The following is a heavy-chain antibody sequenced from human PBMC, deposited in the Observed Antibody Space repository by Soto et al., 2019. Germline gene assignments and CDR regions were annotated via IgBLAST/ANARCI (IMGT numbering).Heavy chain of an antibody. Sequence: PVGSLRLSCAASGFTFSSYSMNWVRQAPGKGLEWVSSISSISSYIYYADSVKGRFTNSRDNAKNSLYLQMNSLRAEDTAVYYCARSPTVNVYYYYGMDVWGQGTTVTVSS. CDR2: ISSISSYI. CDR3: ARSPTVNVYYYYGMDV. D-gene: IGHD4-4*01. CDR1: GFTFSSYS. V-gene: IGHV3-21*01. J-gene: IGHJ6*02.